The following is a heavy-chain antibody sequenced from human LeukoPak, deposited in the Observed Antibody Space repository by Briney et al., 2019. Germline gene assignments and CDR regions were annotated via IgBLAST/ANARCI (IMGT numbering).Heavy chain of an antibody. J-gene: IGHJ4*02. CDR1: GFTFSSYE. CDR3: ARPEEGFDY. V-gene: IGHV3-48*03. Sequence: GGSLRLSCAASGFTFSSYEMNWVRQAPGKGLEWVSYISSSGSTIYYADSVKGRFTISRDNAKNSVYLQMNSLRAEDTAVYYCARPEEGFDYWGQGTLVTVSS. CDR2: ISSSGSTI.